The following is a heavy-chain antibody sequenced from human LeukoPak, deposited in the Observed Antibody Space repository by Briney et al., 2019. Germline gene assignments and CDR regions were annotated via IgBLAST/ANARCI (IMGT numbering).Heavy chain of an antibody. D-gene: IGHD5-24*01. CDR2: VHYSGST. V-gene: IGHV4-59*01. CDR3: VRASSGQGRDGYNYSFYYYMDV. J-gene: IGHJ6*03. CDR1: GGSISSYY. Sequence: PSETLSLTCTVSGGSISSYYWSWIRQPPGKGLESIGYVHYSGSTHYNPSLKSRVTISLDTSKNQFSVNVNSVTAADTAVYYCVRASSGQGRDGYNYSFYYYMDVWGKGTTVTVSS.